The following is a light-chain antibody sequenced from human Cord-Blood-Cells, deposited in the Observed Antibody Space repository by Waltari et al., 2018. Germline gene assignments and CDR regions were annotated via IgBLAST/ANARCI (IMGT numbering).Light chain of an antibody. V-gene: IGLV3-1*01. CDR2: QDS. Sequence: SYELTQPPSVSVSPGQTASITCSGDKLGDKYACWYQQKPGQSPVPVIYQDSKRPSGIPDRFSGSNSGNTATLTISGTQAMDEADYYCQAWDSSTAVFGGGTKLTVL. CDR1: KLGDKY. CDR3: QAWDSSTAV. J-gene: IGLJ2*01.